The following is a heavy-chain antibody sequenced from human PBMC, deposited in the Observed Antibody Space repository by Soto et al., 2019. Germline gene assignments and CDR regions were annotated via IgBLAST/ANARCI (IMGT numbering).Heavy chain of an antibody. CDR3: ARPVFGAYWYSAL. V-gene: IGHV1-69*08. D-gene: IGHD3-10*01. Sequence: QDQLVQSGAEVKKPGSSVNVSCKASGGTFSSHTFSWVRQAPGQGLEWMGRIIPALGTATYAQKSQGRVTITADDSATTVYMELHSLRSADTAVYYCARPVFGAYWYSALWGRGTLVTVSS. CDR1: GGTFSSHT. J-gene: IGHJ2*01. CDR2: IIPALGTA.